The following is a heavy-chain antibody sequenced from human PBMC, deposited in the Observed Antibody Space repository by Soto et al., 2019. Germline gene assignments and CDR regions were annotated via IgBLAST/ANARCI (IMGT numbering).Heavy chain of an antibody. CDR3: ARGYCTTTICDPWFDP. Sequence: GESLKISCTGVGYSFTSYWIGWVRQMPGKGLEWMGIIYPGDSDTRYSPSFQGQVTISADKSITTAYLQWSSLKASDTAMYYCARGYCTTTICDPWFDPWGQGTLVTVSS. D-gene: IGHD2-2*01. V-gene: IGHV5-51*01. CDR2: IYPGDSDT. J-gene: IGHJ5*02. CDR1: GYSFTSYW.